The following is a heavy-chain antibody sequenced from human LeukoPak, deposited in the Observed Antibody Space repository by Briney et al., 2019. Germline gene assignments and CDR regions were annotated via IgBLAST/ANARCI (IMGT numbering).Heavy chain of an antibody. CDR3: ARDERGHTAPDL. D-gene: IGHD5-18*01. J-gene: IGHJ2*01. CDR2: INWNGGST. V-gene: IGHV3-20*04. CDR1: GFTFDDYG. Sequence: GGSLRLPCAASGFTFDDYGMSWVRQAPGKGLEWVSGINWNGGSTGYADSVKGRFTISRDNAKNSLYLQMNRPRANDTPENSCARDERGHTAPDLSRRGSLVTVSS.